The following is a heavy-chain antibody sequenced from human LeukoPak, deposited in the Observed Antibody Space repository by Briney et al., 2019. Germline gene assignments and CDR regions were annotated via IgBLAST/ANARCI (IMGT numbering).Heavy chain of an antibody. CDR1: GFTFSDYY. CDR2: ISSSGSTI. J-gene: IGHJ4*02. V-gene: IGHV3-11*01. D-gene: IGHD6-13*01. Sequence: GGSLRLSCAASGFTFSDYYMSWIRQAPGKGLEWVSYISSSGSTIYYADSAKGRFTISRDNAKNSLYLQMNSLRAEDTAVYYCARGVSSSWLGYYFDYWGQGTLVTVSS. CDR3: ARGVSSSWLGYYFDY.